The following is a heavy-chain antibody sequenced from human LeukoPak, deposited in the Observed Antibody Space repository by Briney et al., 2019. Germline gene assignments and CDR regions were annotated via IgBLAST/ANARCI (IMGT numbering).Heavy chain of an antibody. CDR1: GGSISSYY. CDR3: AIRTGYSRRNWFDP. CDR2: IYYSGST. V-gene: IGHV4-59*12. Sequence: SETLSLTCTVSGGSISSYYWSWIRQPPGKGLEWIGYIYYSGSTNYNPSLKSRVTISVDTSKNQFSLKLSSVTAADTAVYYCAIRTGYSRRNWFDPWGQGTLVTVSS. J-gene: IGHJ5*02. D-gene: IGHD6-13*01.